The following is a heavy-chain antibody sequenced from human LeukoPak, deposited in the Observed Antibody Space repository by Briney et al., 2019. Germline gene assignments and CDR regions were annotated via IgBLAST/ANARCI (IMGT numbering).Heavy chain of an antibody. D-gene: IGHD5-24*01. CDR3: AKGGDGYNLEEFHYFDY. CDR2: VYRGGSI. J-gene: IGHJ4*02. CDR1: EFTVSSNY. V-gene: IGHV3-66*01. Sequence: GSLRLSCAASEFTVSSNYMTWVRQAPGQGLEWVSVVYRGGSIYYAESVKGRFAISRDNSKNTLYLQMNSLRAEDTAVYYCAKGGDGYNLEEFHYFDYWGQGTLVTVSS.